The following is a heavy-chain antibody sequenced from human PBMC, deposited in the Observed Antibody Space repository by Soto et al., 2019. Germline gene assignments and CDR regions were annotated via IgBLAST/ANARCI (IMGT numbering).Heavy chain of an antibody. CDR1: GVPVSSGSCY. D-gene: IGHD5-12*01. CDR2: IYYSGST. CDR3: ARDLRLGYSGYDGY. V-gene: IGHV4-61*01. Sequence: PSETLCLTCTVSGVPVSSGSCYWSWLRQPPGKGLEWIGYIYYSGSTNYNPSLKSRVTISVDTSKNQFSLKLSSVTAADTAVYYCARDLRLGYSGYDGYWGQGTLVTVSS. J-gene: IGHJ4*02.